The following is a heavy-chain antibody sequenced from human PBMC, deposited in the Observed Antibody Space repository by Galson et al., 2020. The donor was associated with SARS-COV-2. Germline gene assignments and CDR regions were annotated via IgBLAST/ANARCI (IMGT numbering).Heavy chain of an antibody. V-gene: IGHV5-51*01. CDR3: ARHREEAAPFPDYYYYYYMDV. J-gene: IGHJ6*03. D-gene: IGHD2-15*01. CDR2: IYPADSET. Sequence: GESLKISCQGSGYSFPNYWIDWVRQMPGKGLEWMGVIYPADSETKYSPSFQGQVTISADKSISTAYLQWSSLKASDTGMYYCARHREEAAPFPDYYYYYYMDVWGTGTTVTVSS. CDR1: GYSFPNYW.